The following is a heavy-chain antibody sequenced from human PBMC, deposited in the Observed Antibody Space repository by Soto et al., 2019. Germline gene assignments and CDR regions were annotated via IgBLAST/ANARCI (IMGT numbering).Heavy chain of an antibody. J-gene: IGHJ3*02. V-gene: IGHV4-39*01. CDR2: IYYSGST. CDR1: GGSISSSSYY. Sequence: SETLSLTCTVSGGSISSSSYYWGWIPQPPGKGLEWIGGIYYSGSTYYNPSLKSRLTISVDTSKNQFSLKLSSVTAADTAVYYCARRPVRGILDAFDIWGQGTMVTVSS. D-gene: IGHD5-18*01. CDR3: ARRPVRGILDAFDI.